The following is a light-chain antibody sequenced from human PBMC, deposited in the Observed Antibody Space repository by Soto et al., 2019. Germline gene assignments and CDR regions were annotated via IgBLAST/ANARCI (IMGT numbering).Light chain of an antibody. J-gene: IGKJ1*01. CDR2: GAS. Sequence: EIVLTQSPATLSLSPGEGATLSCRASQSVSTNFFAWYQQKPGQAPRLLIYGASTRATGIPDRFSGSGFGTDFTLTISRLEPEDFAVYYCQQYGRTSWTFGQGTKVDIK. V-gene: IGKV3-20*01. CDR3: QQYGRTSWT. CDR1: QSVSTNF.